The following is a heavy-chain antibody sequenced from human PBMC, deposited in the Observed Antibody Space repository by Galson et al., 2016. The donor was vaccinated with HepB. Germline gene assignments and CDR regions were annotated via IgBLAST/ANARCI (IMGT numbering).Heavy chain of an antibody. V-gene: IGHV4-59*11. D-gene: IGHD3/OR15-3a*01. CDR1: GASISGHY. Sequence: ETLSLTCAVSGASISGHYWSWIRQPPGKGLEWIGYVHYSGTTNYNPSLKSRVSISIDTSKTHFSLRRTSLTAADTAIYFCARDGRAWVGLDVWGQGTTVTVSS. CDR3: ARDGRAWVGLDV. J-gene: IGHJ6*02. CDR2: VHYSGTT.